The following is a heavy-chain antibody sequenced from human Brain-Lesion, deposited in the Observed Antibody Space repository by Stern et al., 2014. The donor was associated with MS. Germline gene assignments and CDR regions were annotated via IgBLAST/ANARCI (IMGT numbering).Heavy chain of an antibody. CDR3: ASNRGSGSFFDS. J-gene: IGHJ4*02. CDR1: GGSISSGNW. V-gene: IGHV4-4*02. Sequence: VQLQEPGPGLVKPSGPLSLTCAASGGSISSGNWRSWLRQSPGKRLVGIGEMYHSGITNYNPSLESRVSISIDKSKNHFSLKVYSLTAADTAVYYCASNRGSGSFFDSGGQGSLVTVSS. CDR2: MYHSGIT. D-gene: IGHD1-26*01.